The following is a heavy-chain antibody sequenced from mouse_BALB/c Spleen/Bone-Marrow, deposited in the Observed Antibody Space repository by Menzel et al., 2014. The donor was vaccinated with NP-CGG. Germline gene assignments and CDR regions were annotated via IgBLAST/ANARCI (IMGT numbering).Heavy chain of an antibody. J-gene: IGHJ4*01. CDR1: GYVFSSYW. CDR2: IFPGDGDT. D-gene: IGHD2-4*01. V-gene: IGHV1-80*01. CDR3: ARGDFDYDFTMDY. Sequence: QVQLQQSGAELVRPGSSVKISCKAFGYVFSSYWMNWVKQRPGQGLEWIGQIFPGDGDTNYNGQFKGKATLTADRSSSTAFMQLSSLTSEDSAVYFCARGDFDYDFTMDYWGQGTSVTVSS.